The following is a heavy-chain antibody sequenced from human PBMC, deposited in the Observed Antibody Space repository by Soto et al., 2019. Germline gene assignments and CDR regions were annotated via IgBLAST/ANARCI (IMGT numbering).Heavy chain of an antibody. V-gene: IGHV1-8*01. CDR3: ARVTVEDLVYCSSTSCSESVFDY. CDR1: GYTFTSYD. D-gene: IGHD2-2*01. Sequence: ASVKVSCKASGYTFTSYDINWVRQATGQGLEWMGWMNPNSGNTGYAQKFQGRVTMTRNTSISTAYMELSSLRPEDTAVYYCARVTVEDLVYCSSTSCSESVFDYWGQETLVTVSS. CDR2: MNPNSGNT. J-gene: IGHJ4*02.